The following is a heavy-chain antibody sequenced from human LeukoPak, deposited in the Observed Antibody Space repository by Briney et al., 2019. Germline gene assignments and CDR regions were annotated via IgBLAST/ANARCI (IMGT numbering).Heavy chain of an antibody. CDR2: ISGSGGST. Sequence: GGSLRLSCAASGFTFSSYAMSWVRQAPGKGLEWASAISGSGGSTYYADSVKGRFTISRDNSKNTLYLQMNSLRAEDTAVYYCAKGEMATTLFDYWGQGTLVTVSS. J-gene: IGHJ4*02. V-gene: IGHV3-23*01. CDR3: AKGEMATTLFDY. D-gene: IGHD5-24*01. CDR1: GFTFSSYA.